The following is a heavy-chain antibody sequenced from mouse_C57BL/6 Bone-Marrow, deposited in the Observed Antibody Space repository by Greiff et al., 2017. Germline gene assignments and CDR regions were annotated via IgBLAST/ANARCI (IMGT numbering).Heavy chain of an antibody. Sequence: QVQLQQSGAELVKPGASVKLSCKASGYTFTEYTIHWVKQRSGQGLEWIGWFYPGSGSIKYNEKFKDKATLTADKSSSTVYMELSRLTSEDSAVYFCARQEDRDYYCSSYVAWFAYWGQGTLVTVCA. D-gene: IGHD1-1*01. CDR1: GYTFTEYT. CDR3: ARQEDRDYYCSSYVAWFAY. V-gene: IGHV1-62-2*01. CDR2: FYPGSGSI. J-gene: IGHJ3*01.